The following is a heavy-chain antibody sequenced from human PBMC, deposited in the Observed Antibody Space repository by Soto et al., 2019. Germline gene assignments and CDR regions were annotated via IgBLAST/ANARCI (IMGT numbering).Heavy chain of an antibody. Sequence: ASVKVSCKASGYTFTSYGISWVRQAPGQGLEWMGWISAYKGNTNYAQKLQGRVTMTTDTSTSTAYMELRSLRSDDTAVYYCARSNCSGASCSLYYYYYGMDVWGQGTTVTVSS. CDR3: ARSNCSGASCSLYYYYYGMDV. V-gene: IGHV1-18*01. CDR1: GYTFTSYG. CDR2: ISAYKGNT. J-gene: IGHJ6*02. D-gene: IGHD2-15*01.